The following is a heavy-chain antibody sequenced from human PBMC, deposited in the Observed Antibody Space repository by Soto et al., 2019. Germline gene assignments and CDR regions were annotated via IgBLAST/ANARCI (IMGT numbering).Heavy chain of an antibody. CDR1: GGSISSSNW. V-gene: IGHV4-4*02. CDR3: ASLGTTVTMFDY. D-gene: IGHD4-4*01. Sequence: SETLSLTCAVSGGSISSSNWWSWVRQPPGKGLEWIGEIYHSGSTNYNPSLKSRVTISVDKSKNQFSLKLSSVTAADTAVYYCASLGTTVTMFDYWGQGTLVTVSS. CDR2: IYHSGST. J-gene: IGHJ4*02.